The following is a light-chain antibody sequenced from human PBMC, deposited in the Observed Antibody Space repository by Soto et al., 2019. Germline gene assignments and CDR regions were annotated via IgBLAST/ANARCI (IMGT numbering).Light chain of an antibody. CDR2: GAS. V-gene: IGKV1-33*01. CDR3: QQYDNPNLTVT. Sequence: DIQMTQSPSSLSASVGDRVTITCQASQDISNYLNWYQQKPGKAPKLLIYGASNLETGVPSRFSGSGSGTDFTFTISSLQPEDIATYYCQQYDNPNLTVTFGGGNKVEIK. CDR1: QDISNY. J-gene: IGKJ4*01.